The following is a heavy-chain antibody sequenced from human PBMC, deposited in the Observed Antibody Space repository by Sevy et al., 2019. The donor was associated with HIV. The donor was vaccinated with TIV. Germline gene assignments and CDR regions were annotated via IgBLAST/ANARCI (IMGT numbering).Heavy chain of an antibody. CDR1: GFTFSNTW. J-gene: IGHJ4*02. CDR2: IKSKTDGGTT. CDR3: TTQWF. Sequence: GGSLRLSCAGSGFTFSNTWMSWVRQAPGKGLEWICRIKSKTDGGTTDYAAPVKGRFSISRDDSQNTLFLQMNSLKTEYSALYYCTTQWFWGQGTLVTVSS. V-gene: IGHV3-15*01. D-gene: IGHD3-22*01.